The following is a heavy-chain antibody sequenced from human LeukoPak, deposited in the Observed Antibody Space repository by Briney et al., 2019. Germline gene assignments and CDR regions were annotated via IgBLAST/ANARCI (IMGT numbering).Heavy chain of an antibody. CDR3: ARSYSSSAPHFDS. Sequence: ASVTVSFKASGYTFSAYYMYWVRQAPGQGLEWMGWINPISGATNYAQKFQGRVTMTRDTSISTAYVDLSTLTSDDAAVYYCARSYSSSAPHFDSWGQGTLVTVSS. D-gene: IGHD6-6*01. V-gene: IGHV1-2*02. CDR1: GYTFSAYY. CDR2: INPISGAT. J-gene: IGHJ4*02.